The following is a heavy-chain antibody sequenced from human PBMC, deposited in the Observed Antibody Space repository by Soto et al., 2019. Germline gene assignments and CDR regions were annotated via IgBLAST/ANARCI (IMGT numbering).Heavy chain of an antibody. Sequence: QVQLVQSGAEVKRPGASVKVSCKASGYTFTSYGISSVRQAPGQGLEWMGWISAYNGNTNYAQKLQGRVTMTTDTSTSTAYMELRSLRSDDTAVYYCARDTHQGLVWGLVAWFDPWGQGTLVTVSS. J-gene: IGHJ5*02. CDR2: ISAYNGNT. D-gene: IGHD2-8*02. CDR3: ARDTHQGLVWGLVAWFDP. CDR1: GYTFTSYG. V-gene: IGHV1-18*04.